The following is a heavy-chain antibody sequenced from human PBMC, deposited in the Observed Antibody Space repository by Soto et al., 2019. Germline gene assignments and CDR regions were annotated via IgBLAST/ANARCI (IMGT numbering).Heavy chain of an antibody. CDR2: IHYSGTT. V-gene: IGHV4-31*03. Sequence: KPSETLSLTCSVSGVSITSGGFHWSWIRQYPGKGLECIGYIHYSGTTHYSPSLKGRMSISVDTPKSQFSLRLASVTAADTAVYFCARVAVCRGSYFHGMDVWGQGTTVTVSS. J-gene: IGHJ6*02. D-gene: IGHD1-26*01. CDR1: GVSITSGGFH. CDR3: ARVAVCRGSYFHGMDV.